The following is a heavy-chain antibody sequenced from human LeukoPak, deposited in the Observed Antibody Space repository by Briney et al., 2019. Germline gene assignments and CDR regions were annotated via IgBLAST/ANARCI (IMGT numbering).Heavy chain of an antibody. J-gene: IGHJ4*02. CDR1: GFTFSSYS. Sequence: GGSLRLSCAASGFTFSSYSMNWVRQAPGKGLEWVSSISSSSSYIYYADSVKGRFTISRDNAKNSLYMQMNSLRAEDTAVYYCETRWCSGGSCLFDYWGQGTLVTVSS. CDR2: ISSSSSYI. D-gene: IGHD2-15*01. CDR3: ETRWCSGGSCLFDY. V-gene: IGHV3-21*01.